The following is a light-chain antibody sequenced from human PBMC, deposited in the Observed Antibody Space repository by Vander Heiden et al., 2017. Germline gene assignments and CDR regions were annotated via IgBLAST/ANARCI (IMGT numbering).Light chain of an antibody. CDR2: GNS. Sequence: QSVLTQPPSVSGAPGQRVTISCTGSSSNIGADYDVYWYQQLPGTAPKLLLYGNSNRPSGVPDRFSGSKSGTSASLAITGLQAEDEADYYCQSYDSSLSGHVFGTGTQVSVL. V-gene: IGLV1-40*01. CDR3: QSYDSSLSGHV. CDR1: SSNIGADYD. J-gene: IGLJ1*01.